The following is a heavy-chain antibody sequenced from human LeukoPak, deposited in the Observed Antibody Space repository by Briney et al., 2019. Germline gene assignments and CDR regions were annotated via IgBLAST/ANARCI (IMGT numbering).Heavy chain of an antibody. CDR3: ARDRRWLLGLYYYYYMDV. J-gene: IGHJ6*03. D-gene: IGHD3-22*01. Sequence: PGGSLRLSCAASGFTFSSYWMSWVRQAPGKGLEWVANIKQDGSEKYYVDSVKGRFTISRDNAKNSLYLQMNSLRAEDTAVYYCARDRRWLLGLYYYYYMDVWGKGTTVTVSS. V-gene: IGHV3-7*01. CDR2: IKQDGSEK. CDR1: GFTFSSYW.